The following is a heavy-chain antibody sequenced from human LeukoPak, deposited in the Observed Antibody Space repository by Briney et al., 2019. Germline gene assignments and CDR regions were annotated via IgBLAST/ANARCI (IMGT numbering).Heavy chain of an antibody. V-gene: IGHV3-30-3*01. Sequence: PGGSLRLSCAASGFTFSSYAMHWVRQAPGKGLEWVAVISYDGSNKYYADSVKGRFTISRDNSKNTLYLQMNSLRAEDTAVYYCAREEGATNAFDIWGQGTMVTVSS. J-gene: IGHJ3*02. CDR2: ISYDGSNK. D-gene: IGHD1-26*01. CDR1: GFTFSSYA. CDR3: AREEGATNAFDI.